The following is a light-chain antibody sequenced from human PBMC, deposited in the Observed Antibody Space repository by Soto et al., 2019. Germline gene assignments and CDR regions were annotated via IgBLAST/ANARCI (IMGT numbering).Light chain of an antibody. CDR2: DVS. CDR3: SSYTSSSTPYYV. Sequence: QSALTQPASVSGSPGQSITISCTGTSSDVGGYNYVSWYQQHPGKAPKLMIYDVSNRPSGDSNRFSGSKSGNTASLTISGLQAEDEADYYCSSYTSSSTPYYVFGTGTKVTVL. J-gene: IGLJ1*01. CDR1: SSDVGGYNY. V-gene: IGLV2-14*01.